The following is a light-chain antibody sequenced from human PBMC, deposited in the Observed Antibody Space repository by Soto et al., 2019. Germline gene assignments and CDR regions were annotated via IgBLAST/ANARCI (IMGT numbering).Light chain of an antibody. Sequence: QSVLTQPPSGSGAPGQRVTISFTGSSSNIGAGYDVHWYQQLPGTAPKLLIYGNSTRPSGVPDRFSGSKSGTSSSLAITWLHAEDEADYYCQSYDSSLSGYVFGTGTKLTVL. V-gene: IGLV1-40*01. CDR2: GNS. CDR1: SSNIGAGYD. CDR3: QSYDSSLSGYV. J-gene: IGLJ1*01.